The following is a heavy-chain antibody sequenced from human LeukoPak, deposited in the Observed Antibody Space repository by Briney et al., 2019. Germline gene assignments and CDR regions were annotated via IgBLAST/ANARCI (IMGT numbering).Heavy chain of an antibody. D-gene: IGHD5-12*01. J-gene: IGHJ4*02. CDR2: IYYSGST. CDR3: ARMDIVATD. V-gene: IGHV4-59*11. CDR1: GGSISSHH. Sequence: SETLSLTCTVSGGSISSHHWSWIRQPPGKGLEWIGYIYYSGSTNYNPSLKSRVTISVDTSKNQFSLKLSSVTAADTAVYYCARMDIVATDWGQGTLVTVSS.